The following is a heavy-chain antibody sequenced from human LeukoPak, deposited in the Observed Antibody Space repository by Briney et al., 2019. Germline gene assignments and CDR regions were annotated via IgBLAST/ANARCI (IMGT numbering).Heavy chain of an antibody. J-gene: IGHJ4*02. Sequence: SGGSLRLSCAASGFTFSSYWMHWVRQAPGKGLVWVSRINSDGSSTSYADPVKGRFTISRDNAKNTLYLQMNSLRAEDTAVYYCASGYYDSSGYFWYWGQGTLVTVSS. CDR3: ASGYYDSSGYFWY. D-gene: IGHD3-22*01. CDR1: GFTFSSYW. V-gene: IGHV3-74*01. CDR2: INSDGSST.